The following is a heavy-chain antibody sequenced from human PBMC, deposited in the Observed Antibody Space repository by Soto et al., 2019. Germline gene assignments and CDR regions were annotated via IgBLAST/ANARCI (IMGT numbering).Heavy chain of an antibody. J-gene: IGHJ6*02. V-gene: IGHV4-39*01. CDR1: GGSISSSSYY. Sequence: PSETLSLTCTVSGGSISSSSYYWGWIRQPPGKGLEWIGSIYYSGSTYYNPSLKSRVTISVDTSKNQFSLKLSSVTAADTAVYYCARLSDWYSDIRYYGMDVWGQGTTVT. CDR2: IYYSGST. D-gene: IGHD6-19*01. CDR3: ARLSDWYSDIRYYGMDV.